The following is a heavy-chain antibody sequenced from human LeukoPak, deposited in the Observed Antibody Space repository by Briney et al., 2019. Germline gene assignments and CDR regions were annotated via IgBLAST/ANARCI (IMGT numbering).Heavy chain of an antibody. D-gene: IGHD3-3*01. J-gene: IGHJ4*02. CDR3: AREGKTYYDFWSGYSPRSGYFDY. CDR2: INPSGGST. Sequence: ASVKVSCKASGYTFTSYYMHWVRQAPGQGLEWMGIINPSGGSTSYAQKFQGRATMTRDTSTSTVYMELSSLRSEDTAVYYCAREGKTYYDFWSGYSPRSGYFDYWGQGTLVTVSS. V-gene: IGHV1-46*01. CDR1: GYTFTSYY.